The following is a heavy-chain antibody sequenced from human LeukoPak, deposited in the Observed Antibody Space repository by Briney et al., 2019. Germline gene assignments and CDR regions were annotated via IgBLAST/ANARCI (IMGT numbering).Heavy chain of an antibody. CDR1: GYSFTSYW. V-gene: IGHV5-51*01. J-gene: IGHJ4*02. D-gene: IGHD3-3*01. CDR3: ARRYTIFGVITIDS. Sequence: GESLKISFKGFGYSFTSYWIAWVRQMPGKGLEWMGLINPSNSDTKYSPSFQGQVTISADKSITTAYLQWSNLKASDTAMYYCARRYTIFGVITIDSWGQGTLVSVSS. CDR2: INPSNSDT.